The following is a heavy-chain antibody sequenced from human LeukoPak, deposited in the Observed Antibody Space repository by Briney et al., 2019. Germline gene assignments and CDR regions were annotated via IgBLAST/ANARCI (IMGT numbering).Heavy chain of an antibody. CDR2: IKSKTDGGTT. CDR3: TTDSPTTLLDY. D-gene: IGHD4-11*01. CDR1: GFTFSSYA. V-gene: IGHV3-15*01. J-gene: IGHJ4*02. Sequence: GGSLRLSCAASGFTFSSYAMSWVRQAPGKGLEWVGRIKSKTDGGTTDYAAPVKGRFTISRDDSKNTLYLQMNSLKTEDTAVYYCTTDSPTTLLDYWGQGTLVTVSS.